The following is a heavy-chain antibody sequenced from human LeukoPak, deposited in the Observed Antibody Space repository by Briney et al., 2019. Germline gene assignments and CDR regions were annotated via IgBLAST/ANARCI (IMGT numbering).Heavy chain of an antibody. D-gene: IGHD6-19*01. Sequence: GGSLRLSCAASGFTFSTYWMHWVRQAPGKGLVWVSLINSGGDDTRYADSVKGRFTISRDNAKNTLYLQMNSLRAEDTAVYYCARRIGYSSGHSAVYYFDYWGRGTLVTVSS. CDR2: INSGGDDT. CDR3: ARRIGYSSGHSAVYYFDY. CDR1: GFTFSTYW. V-gene: IGHV3-74*01. J-gene: IGHJ4*02.